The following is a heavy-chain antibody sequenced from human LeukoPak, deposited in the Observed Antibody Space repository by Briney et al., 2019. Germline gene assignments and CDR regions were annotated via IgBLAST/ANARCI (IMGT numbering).Heavy chain of an antibody. V-gene: IGHV1-8*01. CDR1: GYSFTTDD. CDR3: ARVWSGYSLGSWFDP. Sequence: ASVKVSCKASGYSFTTDDINWVRQASGRGLEWMGFINPGSGKTRYPQKFQGRVTMTRGTSINTVYMELSSLRSEDTAVYYCARVWSGYSLGSWFDPWGQGTLVTVSS. J-gene: IGHJ5*02. D-gene: IGHD3-3*01. CDR2: INPGSGKT.